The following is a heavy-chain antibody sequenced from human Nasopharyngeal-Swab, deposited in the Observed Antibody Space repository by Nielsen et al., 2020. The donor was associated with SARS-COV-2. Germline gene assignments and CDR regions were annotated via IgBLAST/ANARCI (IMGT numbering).Heavy chain of an antibody. CDR2: VYHSADT. J-gene: IGHJ6*01. CDR3: AGGLDPTRNSYYYGMDV. D-gene: IGHD3/OR15-3a*01. V-gene: IGHV4-59*08. CDR1: GGSLRNYH. Sequence: SETLSLTCTVSGGSLRNYHWSWIRQPPGKGLEWMGYVYHSADTKYNPSLKSRVTISVDTFNNQFSLELSSVTAADTAVYYCAGGLDPTRNSYYYGMDVWGQGTTVTVSS.